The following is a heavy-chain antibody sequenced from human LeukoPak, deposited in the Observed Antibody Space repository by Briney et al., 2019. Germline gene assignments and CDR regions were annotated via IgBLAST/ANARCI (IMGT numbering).Heavy chain of an antibody. J-gene: IGHJ4*02. V-gene: IGHV1-69*13. Sequence: SVKVSCKASGGTFSSYAISWVRQAPGQGLEWMGGIIPIFGTANYAQKFQGRVTITADESTSTAYMELSSLRSEDTAVYYCAKDPGQPGHITIFGVVIDGYFDYWGQGTLVTVSS. CDR3: AKDPGQPGHITIFGVVIDGYFDY. CDR2: IIPIFGTA. D-gene: IGHD3-3*01. CDR1: GGTFSSYA.